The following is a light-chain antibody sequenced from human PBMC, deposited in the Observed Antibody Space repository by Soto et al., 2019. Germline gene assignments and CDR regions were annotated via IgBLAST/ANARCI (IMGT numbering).Light chain of an antibody. V-gene: IGKV1-6*01. CDR3: LQDYNRPYT. CDR2: AAS. CDR1: QDIRND. J-gene: IGKJ2*01. Sequence: AIPMTQSPSSLSASVGDRVTITCRASQDIRNDLGCDQQRQGKPPKVLIYAASNLQSGVPPRFSGSGSGTAYALPNTRLQPEYFVTYYCLQDYNRPYTLGQGNKLEF.